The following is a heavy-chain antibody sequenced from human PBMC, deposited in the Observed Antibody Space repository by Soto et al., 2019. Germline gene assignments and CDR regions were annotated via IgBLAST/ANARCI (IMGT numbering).Heavy chain of an antibody. V-gene: IGHV3-7*01. J-gene: IGHJ4*02. CDR1: GFTFSNFW. D-gene: IGHD3-22*01. CDR3: ARESYDDGSGYFYGSLDY. Sequence: PGGSLRLSCTASGFTFSNFWMSWVRQAPEKGLEWVANIKVDGSEKHYVDSMRGRFTISRDNAQNSLYLQVNSLRAEDTAVYYFARESYDDGSGYFYGSLDYWGQGTLVTVSS. CDR2: IKVDGSEK.